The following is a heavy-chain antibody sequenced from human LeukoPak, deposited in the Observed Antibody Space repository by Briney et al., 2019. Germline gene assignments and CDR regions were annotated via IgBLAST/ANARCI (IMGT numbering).Heavy chain of an antibody. J-gene: IGHJ4*02. V-gene: IGHV1-3*01. CDR3: ARGATVMRSGSHFDY. CDR1: GYTFTSYA. D-gene: IGHD1-26*01. Sequence: GASVKVSCKASGYTFTSYAMHWVRQAPGQRLEWMGWINAGNGNTKYSQKFQGRVTITRDTSASTAYMELSSLRSEDTAVYYCARGATVMRSGSHFDYWGQGTLVTVSS. CDR2: INAGNGNT.